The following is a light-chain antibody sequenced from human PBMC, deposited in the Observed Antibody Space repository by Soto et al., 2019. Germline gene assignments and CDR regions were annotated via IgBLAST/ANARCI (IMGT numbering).Light chain of an antibody. CDR2: GAS. CDR1: QSVGTN. J-gene: IGKJ2*01. V-gene: IGKV3-15*01. Sequence: EVVMTQSPATLSVSPGDRVTVSCRASQSVGTNLVWYQQKPGQAPRVIIYGASTRATGIPARFSGSGSGTEFTLTIASLQSEDFALYHCQQYDHWPTFGQGTKLDSK. CDR3: QQYDHWPT.